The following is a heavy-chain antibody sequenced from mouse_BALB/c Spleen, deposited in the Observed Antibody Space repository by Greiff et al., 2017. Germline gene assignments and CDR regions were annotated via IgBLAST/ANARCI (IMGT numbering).Heavy chain of an antibody. Sequence: EVQLQQSGPELVKPGASVKISCKASGYSFTGYFMNWVMQSHGKSFEWIGRINPYNGDTFYNQKFKGKATLTVDKSSSTAHMELRSLASEDSAVYYCARSRDGYYYFDYWGQGTTLTVSS. D-gene: IGHD2-3*01. CDR1: GYSFTGYF. CDR3: ARSRDGYYYFDY. CDR2: INPYNGDT. J-gene: IGHJ2*01. V-gene: IGHV1-20*02.